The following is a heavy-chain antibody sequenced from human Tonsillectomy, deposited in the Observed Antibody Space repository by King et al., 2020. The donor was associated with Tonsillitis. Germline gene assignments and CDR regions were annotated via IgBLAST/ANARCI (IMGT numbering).Heavy chain of an antibody. D-gene: IGHD3-10*01. J-gene: IGHJ4*02. Sequence: TLKESGPTLVKPSQTLTLPCTFSGFSLSTSGVCVGWLRQRPGKALEWLALIYWNDDKRYSPSLKSRLTITKDTSKNQVALTMTNMDPVDTATYYCAHVAGVLVDYWGQGTLVTVTS. CDR2: IYWNDDK. V-gene: IGHV2-5*01. CDR3: AHVAGVLVDY. CDR1: GFSLSTSGVC.